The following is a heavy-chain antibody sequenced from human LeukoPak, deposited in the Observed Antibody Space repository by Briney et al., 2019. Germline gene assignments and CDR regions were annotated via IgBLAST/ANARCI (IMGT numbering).Heavy chain of an antibody. CDR3: ARQNYGGNFDY. V-gene: IGHV4-34*01. D-gene: IGHD4-23*01. J-gene: IGHJ4*02. CDR2: INHSGST. CDR1: GGSLSGYY. Sequence: SETLSLTCAVYGGSLSGYYWSWIRQPPGKGLEWIGEINHSGSTNYNPSLKSRVTISVDTSKNQFSLKLSSVTAADTAVYYCARQNYGGNFDYWGQGTLVTVSS.